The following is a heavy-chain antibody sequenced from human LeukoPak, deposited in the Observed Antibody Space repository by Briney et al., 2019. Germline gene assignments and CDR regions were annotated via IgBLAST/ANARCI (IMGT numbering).Heavy chain of an antibody. V-gene: IGHV4-30-2*01. CDR1: GYAITSGGFS. J-gene: IGHJ5*01. D-gene: IGHD3-10*01. Sequence: ASQTLSLTCTVSGYAITSGGFSWNWIRQPPGKGLEWIGCIYDRGPAYYNPSLKSRFTISVDRPKNQFFLNVTSLTAADTAVYYCARSRQASGLFNSWGQGTLVVVSS. CDR3: ARSRQASGLFNS. CDR2: IYDRGPA.